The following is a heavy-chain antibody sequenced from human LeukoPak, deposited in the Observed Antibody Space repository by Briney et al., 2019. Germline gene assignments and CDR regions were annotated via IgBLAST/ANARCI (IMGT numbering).Heavy chain of an antibody. V-gene: IGHV3-48*03. J-gene: IGHJ4*02. CDR1: GFTLRNEE. CDR3: ARGGNYAPFDY. Sequence: GGSLRLSCVVSGFTLRNEEMNWVRQASGKGLEWIAYISNTGSPIHYRDSVKGRFTISRDNAQSSLFLQMNSLRPDDTAIYYCARGGNYAPFDYWGQGALVAVSS. CDR2: ISNTGSPI. D-gene: IGHD1-26*01.